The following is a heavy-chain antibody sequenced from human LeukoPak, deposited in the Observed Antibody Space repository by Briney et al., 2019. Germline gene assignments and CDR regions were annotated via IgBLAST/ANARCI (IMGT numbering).Heavy chain of an antibody. CDR1: GYAFSDHD. Sequence: VASVKVSCKASGYAFSDHDISWVRLAPGQGLEWMGWMNPQSGNTGFAQKFQGRVTITRDTSTSTAYMELTSLRSEDTAVYYCATAGRRLFGVLIPLSFDYWGQGTLVTVSS. J-gene: IGHJ4*02. V-gene: IGHV1-8*03. CDR2: MNPQSGNT. CDR3: ATAGRRLFGVLIPLSFDY. D-gene: IGHD3-3*01.